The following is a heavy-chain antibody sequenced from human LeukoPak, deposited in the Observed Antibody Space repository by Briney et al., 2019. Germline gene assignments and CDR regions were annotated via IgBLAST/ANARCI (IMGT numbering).Heavy chain of an antibody. Sequence: SETLSLTCAVSGGSISSSNWWTWVRQPPGKGLEWIGEIYHGGSTNYNPSLKSRVTISVGKSKNQFSLKLSSVTAADTAVYYCARGLNYDLNPWGQGTLVTVSS. J-gene: IGHJ5*02. CDR3: ARGLNYDLNP. CDR2: IYHGGST. D-gene: IGHD3-3*01. CDR1: GGSISSSNW. V-gene: IGHV4-4*02.